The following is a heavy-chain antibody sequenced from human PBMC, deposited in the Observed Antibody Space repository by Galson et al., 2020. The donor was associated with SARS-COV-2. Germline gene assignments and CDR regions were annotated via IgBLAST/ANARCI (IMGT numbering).Heavy chain of an antibody. CDR3: ATTGWFGDLVGHDVDAFDI. Sequence: SVKVSCKASGFTFSGSAVQWVRQARGQRLEWIGWIVVDSGNTNYAHRFQERVTITRDMSTSTAYMELSSLRSDDTAVYYCATTGWFGDLVGHDVDAFDIWGQGTMVTVSS. CDR2: IVVDSGNT. D-gene: IGHD3-10*01. CDR1: GFTFSGSA. J-gene: IGHJ3*02. V-gene: IGHV1-58*01.